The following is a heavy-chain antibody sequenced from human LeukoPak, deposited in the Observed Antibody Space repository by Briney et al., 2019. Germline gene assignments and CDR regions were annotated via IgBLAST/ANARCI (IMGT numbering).Heavy chain of an antibody. CDR2: ISYDGSNK. CDR1: GFTFSSYG. V-gene: IGHV3-30*18. D-gene: IGHD1-26*01. J-gene: IGHJ4*02. CDR3: AKDRPQWELEAPFDY. Sequence: PGRSLRLSCAASGFTFSSYGMHWVRQAPGKGLEWVAVISYDGSNKYYEDSVKGRFTNSRDNSKNTLYLQMNSLRAEDTAVYYCAKDRPQWELEAPFDYWGQGTLVTVSS.